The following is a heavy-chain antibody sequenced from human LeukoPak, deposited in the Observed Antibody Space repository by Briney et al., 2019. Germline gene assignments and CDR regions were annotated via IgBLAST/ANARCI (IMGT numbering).Heavy chain of an antibody. D-gene: IGHD1-26*01. Sequence: SETLSLTCTVSGGSISSYYWSWIRQPAGKGLEWIGRIYNSGSTTYNPSLKSRVTMSVDTSKNQFSLKLSSVTAADTAVYYCARDSGSLLASDYWGQGTLVTVSS. CDR2: IYNSGST. CDR3: ARDSGSLLASDY. J-gene: IGHJ4*02. CDR1: GGSISSYY. V-gene: IGHV4-4*07.